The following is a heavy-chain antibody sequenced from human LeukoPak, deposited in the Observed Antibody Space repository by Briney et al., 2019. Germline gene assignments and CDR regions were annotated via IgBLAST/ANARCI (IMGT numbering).Heavy chain of an antibody. D-gene: IGHD3-3*01. V-gene: IGHV3-30*18. CDR3: AKDKKGHWSLDY. J-gene: IGHJ4*02. CDR2: ILYDGSNE. CDR1: GFTFNFYD. Sequence: GGSLRLSCAASGFTFNFYDIHWVRQAPGKGLEWVAIILYDGSNEHYADSAKGRFTISRDNSKNTVYLQMNSLRAEDTAVYFCAKDKKGHWSLDYWGQGALVTVSS.